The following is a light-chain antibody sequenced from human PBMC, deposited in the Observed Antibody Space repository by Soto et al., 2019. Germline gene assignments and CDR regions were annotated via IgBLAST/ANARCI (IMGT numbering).Light chain of an antibody. J-gene: IGKJ1*01. CDR3: QQYNNWPRT. Sequence: EIVLTQSPGTLSLSPGERATVSCRASQSVSSSYLAWYQQKPGQAPRLLIYGASSRATGIPDRFSGSGSGTEFTLTISSLQSEDFAVYYCQQYNNWPRTFGQGTKVDIK. CDR1: QSVSSSY. V-gene: IGKV3-20*01. CDR2: GAS.